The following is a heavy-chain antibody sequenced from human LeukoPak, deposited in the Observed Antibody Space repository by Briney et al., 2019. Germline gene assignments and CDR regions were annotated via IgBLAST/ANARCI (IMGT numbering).Heavy chain of an antibody. Sequence: PGGSLRLSCAASGYTFGSYWMYWVRQAPGKGLVWVSRINNDGSSTIYADSVKGRFTISRDNAKNTLYLQMNSLRAEDTALYYCAKKVVVGATSPYSDFQDWGQGTLVTVSS. D-gene: IGHD1-26*01. CDR3: AKKVVVGATSPYSDFQD. CDR1: GYTFGSYW. CDR2: INNDGSST. J-gene: IGHJ1*01. V-gene: IGHV3-74*01.